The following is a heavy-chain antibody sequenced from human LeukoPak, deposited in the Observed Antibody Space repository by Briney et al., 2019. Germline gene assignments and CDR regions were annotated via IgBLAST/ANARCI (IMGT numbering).Heavy chain of an antibody. D-gene: IGHD6-13*01. Sequence: PGGSLRLSCAASGLTSSSYSMNWVRQAPGKGLEWVSYISSSSSTIYYADPVKGRFTISRDNAKNSLYLQMNSLRAEDTAVYYCARASPLMYSSSWYGVSGAFDIWGQGTMVTVSS. CDR2: ISSSSSTI. CDR1: GLTSSSYS. J-gene: IGHJ3*02. CDR3: ARASPLMYSSSWYGVSGAFDI. V-gene: IGHV3-48*04.